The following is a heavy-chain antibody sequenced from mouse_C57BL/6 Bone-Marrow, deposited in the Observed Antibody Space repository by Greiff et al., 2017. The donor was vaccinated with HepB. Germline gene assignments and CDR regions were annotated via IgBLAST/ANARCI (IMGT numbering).Heavy chain of an antibody. CDR3: ARENYYGSSYGAMDY. J-gene: IGHJ4*01. Sequence: EVKLQQSGPELVKPGASVKISCKASGYSFTGYYMNWVKQSPEKSLEWIGEINPSTGGTTYNQKFKAKATLTVDKSSSTAYMQLKSLTSEDSAVYYCARENYYGSSYGAMDYWGQGTSVTVSS. D-gene: IGHD1-1*01. CDR1: GYSFTGYY. CDR2: INPSTGGT. V-gene: IGHV1-42*01.